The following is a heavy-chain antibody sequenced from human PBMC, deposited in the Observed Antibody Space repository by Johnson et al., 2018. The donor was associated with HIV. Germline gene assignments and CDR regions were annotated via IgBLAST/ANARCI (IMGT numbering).Heavy chain of an antibody. J-gene: IGHJ3*02. V-gene: IGHV3-7*01. D-gene: IGHD1-26*01. Sequence: EVQLVESGGGLVQPGGSLRLSCAASGFTFSSYWMTWVRQAPGKGLEWVANIKQDGSERYYVDSLKGRFTISRDNAKNSLYLQMNSLRAEDTAVFHCARGDVGAFDIWGQGTMVTVAS. CDR3: ARGDVGAFDI. CDR1: GFTFSSYW. CDR2: IKQDGSER.